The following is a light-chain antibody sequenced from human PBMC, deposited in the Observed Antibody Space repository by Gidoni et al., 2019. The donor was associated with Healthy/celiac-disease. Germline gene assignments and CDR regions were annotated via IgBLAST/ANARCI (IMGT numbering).Light chain of an antibody. CDR1: QSISSY. V-gene: IGKV1-39*01. J-gene: IGKJ2*04. CDR2: ADS. Sequence: DIQMTQSPSSLSASVGDRVTITCRASQSISSYLNWYQQKPGKAPKLLIYADSSLQSGVPSRFSSSGSGTDFTLTISRLQPEDFATYYCQQSYSTFMCSFGQGTKLEIK. CDR3: QQSYSTFMCS.